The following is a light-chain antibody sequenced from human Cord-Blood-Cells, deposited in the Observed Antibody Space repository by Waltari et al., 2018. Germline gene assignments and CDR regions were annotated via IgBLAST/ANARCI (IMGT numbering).Light chain of an antibody. V-gene: IGLV2-23*01. J-gene: IGLJ1*01. CDR2: EGS. Sequence: QSALTQPASVSGSPGQSITISCTGTSSDVGSYNLVSWYQQHPGKAPNLMIYEGSKRPSGVSNRFSGSKSGNTASLTISGLQAEDEADYYCCSYAGRSTYVFGTGTKVTVL. CDR1: SSDVGSYNL. CDR3: CSYAGRSTYV.